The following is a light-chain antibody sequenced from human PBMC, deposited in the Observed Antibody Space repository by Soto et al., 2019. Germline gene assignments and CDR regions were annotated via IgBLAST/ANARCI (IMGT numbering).Light chain of an antibody. CDR1: QSVSSY. CDR3: QQPYT. Sequence: EIVWTQSPATLSLSPGERATLSCRARQSVSSYLAWYQQKPCQAHRLLIYDASNRATGIPARFSGSGSGTDFTLTISSLEPEEFAVYYCQQPYTFGQGTKLEIK. CDR2: DAS. J-gene: IGKJ2*01. V-gene: IGKV3-11*01.